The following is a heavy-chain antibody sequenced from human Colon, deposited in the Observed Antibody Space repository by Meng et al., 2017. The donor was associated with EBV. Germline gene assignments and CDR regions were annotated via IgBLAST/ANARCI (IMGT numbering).Heavy chain of an antibody. D-gene: IGHD2-21*02. Sequence: QVQLRESGPGLVTPPGTLSLTCPVSGGSLSSRNWWSWVRQPPGKGLEWIGEIYHSGSTNYNPSLKSRVTISVDESKNQFSLRLSSVTAADTAVYYCARVGAYCGGDCYHPRWGQGTLVTVSS. CDR1: GGSLSSRNW. J-gene: IGHJ4*02. CDR3: ARVGAYCGGDCYHPR. V-gene: IGHV4-4*03. CDR2: IYHSGST.